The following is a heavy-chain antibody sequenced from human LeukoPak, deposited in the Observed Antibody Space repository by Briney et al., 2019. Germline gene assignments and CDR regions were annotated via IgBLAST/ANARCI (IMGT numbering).Heavy chain of an antibody. V-gene: IGHV4-59*01. CDR3: ARDGGVAVSGPPGY. J-gene: IGHJ4*02. D-gene: IGHD6-19*01. CDR2: IYYSGST. CDR1: GGSISSYY. Sequence: PSETLSLTCTVSGGSISSYYWSWIRQPPGKGLERIGYIYYSGSTNYNPSLKSRVTISVDTSKNQFSLKLSSVTAADTAVYYCARDGGVAVSGPPGYWGQGALVTVSS.